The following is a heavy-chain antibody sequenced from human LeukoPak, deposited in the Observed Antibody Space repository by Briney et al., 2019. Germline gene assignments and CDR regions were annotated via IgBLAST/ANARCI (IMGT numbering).Heavy chain of an antibody. Sequence: SETLSLTCAVYGGSFSGYSWNWIRQPPVKGLEWIGYIYYSGSTNYNPSLKSRVTISVDTSKNQFSLNVSSVTAADTAVYYCARHATTYFFLDYWGQGTLVTVSS. V-gene: IGHV4-59*08. J-gene: IGHJ4*02. CDR2: IYYSGST. D-gene: IGHD3-3*01. CDR1: GGSFSGYS. CDR3: ARHATTYFFLDY.